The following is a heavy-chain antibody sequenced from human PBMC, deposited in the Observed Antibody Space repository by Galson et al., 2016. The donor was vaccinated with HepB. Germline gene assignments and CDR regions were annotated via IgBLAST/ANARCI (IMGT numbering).Heavy chain of an antibody. Sequence: SETLSLTCAVSGASISSEKWWTWVRQTPGKGLEWIGEIYSGSTRYNPSLKSRVTISMDKSQNHFSLNLTSVTAADTAVYYCATVRVGCSSTSCYIEDWGQGTLVTVSS. CDR2: IYSGST. V-gene: IGHV4-4*02. D-gene: IGHD2-2*01. J-gene: IGHJ4*02. CDR3: ATVRVGCSSTSCYIED. CDR1: GASISSEKW.